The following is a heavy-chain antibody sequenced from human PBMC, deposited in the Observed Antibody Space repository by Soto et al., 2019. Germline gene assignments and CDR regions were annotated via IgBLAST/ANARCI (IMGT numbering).Heavy chain of an antibody. CDR1: GSAFGIYW. V-gene: IGHV3-7*01. J-gene: IGHJ4*02. D-gene: IGHD3-10*01. Sequence: EVQLVESGGGLVQPGGSLSPPWAASGSAFGIYWISGVRQVPGKGMEWLGTIKGDASEKKYVDSGRGRSTMSRDNAKNSLYLQMDSLRGEDTAVYYCARDSGYGSASSVNHYLDYWGQGTLVIVSS. CDR2: IKGDASEK. CDR3: ARDSGYGSASSVNHYLDY.